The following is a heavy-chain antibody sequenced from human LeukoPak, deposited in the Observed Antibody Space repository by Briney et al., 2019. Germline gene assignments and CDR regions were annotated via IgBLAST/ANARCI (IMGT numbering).Heavy chain of an antibody. Sequence: PGGSLRLSCAASGFTFSSYSMNWVRQAPGKGLEWVSYISSSSSTIYYADSVKGRFTISRDNAKNSLFLQMNSLRAEDTADYYCSSGSYYNSPHDYWGQGTLVTVSS. V-gene: IGHV3-48*04. J-gene: IGHJ4*02. D-gene: IGHD3-10*01. CDR2: ISSSSSTI. CDR3: SSGSYYNSPHDY. CDR1: GFTFSSYS.